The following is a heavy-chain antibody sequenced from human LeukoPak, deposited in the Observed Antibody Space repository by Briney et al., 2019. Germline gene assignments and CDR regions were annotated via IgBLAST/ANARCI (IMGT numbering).Heavy chain of an antibody. CDR1: GFTFDDYA. V-gene: IGHV3-9*03. CDR2: ISWNSGSI. D-gene: IGHD3-22*01. J-gene: IGHJ3*02. Sequence: PGGSLRLSCAASGFTFDDYALHWVRQAPGKGLEWVSGISWNSGSIGYADSVKGRFTISRDNAKNSLYLQMNSLRAEDMALCYCAKGHEYYYDSSGYYLSYDAFDIWGQGTMVTVSS. CDR3: AKGHEYYYDSSGYYLSYDAFDI.